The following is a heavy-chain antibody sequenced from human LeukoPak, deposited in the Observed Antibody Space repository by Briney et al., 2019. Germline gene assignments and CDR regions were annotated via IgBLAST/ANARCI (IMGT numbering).Heavy chain of an antibody. CDR2: IYSGGST. D-gene: IGHD3-10*01. J-gene: IGHJ4*02. CDR3: AKSLQLWFGELLFLDY. CDR1: GFTVSSNY. V-gene: IGHV3-53*01. Sequence: PGGSLRLSCAASGFTVSSNYMSWVRQAPGKGLEWVSVIYSGGSTYYADSVKGRFTISRDTSKNTLYLQMNSLRAEDTAVYYCAKSLQLWFGELLFLDYWGQGTLVTVSS.